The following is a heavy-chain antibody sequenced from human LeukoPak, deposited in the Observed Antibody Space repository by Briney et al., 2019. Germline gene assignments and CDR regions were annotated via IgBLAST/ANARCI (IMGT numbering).Heavy chain of an antibody. CDR3: ARDPGRSGGSCYSDY. V-gene: IGHV3-7*01. Sequence: GGSLRLSCAASGFTFSSYGMHWVRQAPGKGLEWESNIKQDGSEKYYVDSVKGRFTISRDNAKNSLYLPMNSLRAEDTAVYYCARDPGRSGGSCYSDYWGQGTLVTVSS. J-gene: IGHJ4*02. CDR2: IKQDGSEK. D-gene: IGHD2-15*01. CDR1: GFTFSSYG.